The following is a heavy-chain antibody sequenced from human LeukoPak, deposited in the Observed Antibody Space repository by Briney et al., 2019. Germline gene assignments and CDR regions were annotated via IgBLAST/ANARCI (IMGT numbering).Heavy chain of an antibody. CDR3: AREVEASRFWSGYSD. V-gene: IGHV3-7*01. CDR2: IKQDGSEK. D-gene: IGHD3-3*01. Sequence: PGRSLRLSCAASGFTFSSYAMYWGRQAPGKGLERGANIKQDGSEKYYLNSGKGRFIISRDNAKNSLYLQMNSLRAEDTAVYYCAREVEASRFWSGYSDWGQGTLVTVSS. CDR1: GFTFSSYA. J-gene: IGHJ4*02.